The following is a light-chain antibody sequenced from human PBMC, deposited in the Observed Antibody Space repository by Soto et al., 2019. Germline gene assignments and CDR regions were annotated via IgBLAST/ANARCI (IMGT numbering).Light chain of an antibody. CDR2: GAS. CDR1: QTISSNY. J-gene: IGKJ1*01. V-gene: IGKV3-20*01. Sequence: ETVMTQSPGTLSLSPGERATLSCRASQTISSNYFAWYRQTPGQAPRLLIYGASNRATGIAARFSGSGSGTDFTLTISSLEPEDFALYYCQQYGSTPLTFGQGTKVEIK. CDR3: QQYGSTPLT.